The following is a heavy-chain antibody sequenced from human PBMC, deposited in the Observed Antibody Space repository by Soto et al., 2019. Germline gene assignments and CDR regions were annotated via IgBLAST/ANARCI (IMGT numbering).Heavy chain of an antibody. CDR1: GFTFSSYA. CDR3: VRDVIGFWSGYYTGCFDY. Sequence: GGSLRLSCAASGFTFSSYAMSWVRQAPGKGLEWVAIIKEDGSEKYYVDSVKGRFTISRDNAKNSLYLQMNSLRAEDTAVYYCVRDVIGFWSGYYTGCFDYWGQGILVTVSS. V-gene: IGHV3-7*01. D-gene: IGHD3-3*01. CDR2: IKEDGSEK. J-gene: IGHJ4*01.